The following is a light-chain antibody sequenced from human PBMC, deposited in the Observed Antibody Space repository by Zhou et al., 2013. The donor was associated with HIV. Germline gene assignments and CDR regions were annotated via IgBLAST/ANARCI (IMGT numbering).Light chain of an antibody. CDR1: QSLVYGDGNTY. J-gene: IGKJ3*01. CDR3: QQTYNTPFT. V-gene: IGKV2-30*01. Sequence: EDVLTQSPLSLPVTLGQPATISCTSSQSLVYGDGNTYLNWFQQRPGQSPRRLIYKVSNRDSGVPSRFSGSGSGTDFTLTISSLQPEDFATYYCQQTYNTPFTFGPGTKVDI. CDR2: KVS.